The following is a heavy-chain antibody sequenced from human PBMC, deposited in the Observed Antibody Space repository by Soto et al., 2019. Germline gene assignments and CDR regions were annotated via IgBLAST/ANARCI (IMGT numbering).Heavy chain of an antibody. Sequence: PGGSLRLSCAASGFTFSSYAMNWGRQTPGKGLEWVSALSGSGVSTYYADSVKGRFTVSRDNSKNTLYLQMNSLRAEDTAIYFCAKAPTRVGYSSAEYYYYGMDVWGQGTTVTVSS. CDR2: LSGSGVST. V-gene: IGHV3-23*01. CDR1: GFTFSSYA. D-gene: IGHD2-15*01. CDR3: AKAPTRVGYSSAEYYYYGMDV. J-gene: IGHJ6*02.